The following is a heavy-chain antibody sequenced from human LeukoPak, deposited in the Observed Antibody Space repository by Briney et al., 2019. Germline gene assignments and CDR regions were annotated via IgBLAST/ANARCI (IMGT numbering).Heavy chain of an antibody. CDR2: VWYDGSNK. V-gene: IGHV3-33*01. Sequence: RGSLRLSCAVSGFTFSSYGMHWVRQAPGKGLEWVAVVWYDGSNKYYADSVKGRFTISRDNSKNTLYLQMNSLRAEDTAVYYCAREGDSSGYYGMDVWGQGTTVTVPS. J-gene: IGHJ6*02. D-gene: IGHD3-22*01. CDR1: GFTFSSYG. CDR3: AREGDSSGYYGMDV.